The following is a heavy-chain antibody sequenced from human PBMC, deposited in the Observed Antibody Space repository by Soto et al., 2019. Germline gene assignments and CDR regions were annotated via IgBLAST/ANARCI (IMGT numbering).Heavy chain of an antibody. CDR3: AIYLKIVYYHHYGLSV. D-gene: IGHD1-26*01. CDR2: ISSSSSYI. CDR1: GFTFSSYT. V-gene: IGHV3-21*01. J-gene: IGHJ6*02. Sequence: GGSLRLSCAASGFTFSSYTMNWVRQAPGKGLEWVSSISSSSSYIYYADSVKGRFTISRDNAKNSLYLQMNSLRGEDTTVYYCAIYLKIVYYHHYGLSVRAQGST.